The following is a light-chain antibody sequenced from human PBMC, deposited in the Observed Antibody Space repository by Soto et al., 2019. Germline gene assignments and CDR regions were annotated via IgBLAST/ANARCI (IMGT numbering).Light chain of an antibody. CDR1: QDINIY. V-gene: IGKV1-33*01. CDR2: DAS. Sequence: DIQMTQSPSSLSAFVGDRVTITCQASQDINIYLNWYQQKPGKAPKLLIYDASNLATVVPPKFSGSRSETEFTFTISSLQPEDIATYYCQQYGYLPLTFGGGTKVEI. J-gene: IGKJ4*01. CDR3: QQYGYLPLT.